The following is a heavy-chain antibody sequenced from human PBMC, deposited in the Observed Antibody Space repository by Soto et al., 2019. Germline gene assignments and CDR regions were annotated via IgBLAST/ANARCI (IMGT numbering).Heavy chain of an antibody. D-gene: IGHD6-13*01. V-gene: IGHV1-18*01. J-gene: IGHJ5*02. CDR3: AREYSSSSINANWFDH. Sequence: QVQLVQSGAEVKKPGASVKVSCKASGYTFTSYGISWVRQAPGQGLEWMGWISAYNGNTHYAQTLQGRVTMTTDTGTSPGYVGLRRLRSHDTAGHYCAREYSSSSINANWFDHWGHRGQISVSS. CDR2: ISAYNGNT. CDR1: GYTFTSYG.